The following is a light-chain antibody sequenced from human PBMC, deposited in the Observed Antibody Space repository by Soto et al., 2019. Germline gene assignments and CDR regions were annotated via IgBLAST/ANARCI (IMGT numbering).Light chain of an antibody. CDR2: GAS. Sequence: EIVMTQSPATLSVSPGERATLSCRASQNVGSNLAWYQQKPGQAPRLLIYGASTRAAGVPARCSGSGSGTKFTLTISSLQSEDFAVYYCQQYSNPSITFGQGTRLEIK. CDR3: QQYSNPSIT. J-gene: IGKJ5*01. V-gene: IGKV3-15*01. CDR1: QNVGSN.